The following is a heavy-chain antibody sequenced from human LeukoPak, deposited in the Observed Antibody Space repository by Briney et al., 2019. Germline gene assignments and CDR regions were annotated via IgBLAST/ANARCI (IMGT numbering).Heavy chain of an antibody. CDR3: ARSYGSGSYNYYYCGMDV. V-gene: IGHV4-34*01. CDR2: INHRGST. CDR1: GGSFSGYY. D-gene: IGHD3-10*01. Sequence: PSETLSLTCAVYGGSFSGYYWSWIRQPPGKGLEWIGEINHRGSTNYNPSLKSRVTISVDTSKNQFSLKLSSVTAADTAVYYCARSYGSGSYNYYYCGMDVWGQGTTVTVSS. J-gene: IGHJ6*02.